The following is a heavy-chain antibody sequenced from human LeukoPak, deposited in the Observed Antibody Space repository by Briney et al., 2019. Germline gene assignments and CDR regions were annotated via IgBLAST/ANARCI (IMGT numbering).Heavy chain of an antibody. Sequence: SVKVSCKASGGTFSSYAFSWVRQAPGQGLEWMGRIIPIFGTANYAQKFQGRVTITTDESTSTAYMELSSLRSEDTAVYYCATSLAGDYYDSSGYSHWGQGTLVTASS. J-gene: IGHJ4*02. CDR2: IIPIFGTA. CDR1: GGTFSSYA. D-gene: IGHD3-22*01. CDR3: ATSLAGDYYDSSGYSH. V-gene: IGHV1-69*05.